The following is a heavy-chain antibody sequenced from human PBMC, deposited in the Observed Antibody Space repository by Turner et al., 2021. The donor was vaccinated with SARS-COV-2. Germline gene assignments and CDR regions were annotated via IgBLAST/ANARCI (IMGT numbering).Heavy chain of an antibody. CDR1: GFPFCSHG. CDR3: AREGGYRDDYDSSGYNGMDV. CDR2: IWYDGSNK. J-gene: IGHJ6*02. V-gene: IGHV3-33*01. Sequence: QLRLVESVGGVVQPGRSLRLTCLSSGFPFCSHGMHWVRQGAGKGLEGLAVIWYDGSNKYNADSVKGRFTIARDNSKNTLYQQMNSLRAEETGVYYCAREGGYRDDYDSSGYNGMDVWGQGTTVTVSS. D-gene: IGHD3-22*01.